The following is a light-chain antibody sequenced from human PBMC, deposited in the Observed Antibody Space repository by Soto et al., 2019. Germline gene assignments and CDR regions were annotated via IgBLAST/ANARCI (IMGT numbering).Light chain of an antibody. CDR3: QQSYGTPWT. CDR1: QIIGNY. Sequence: DIQMTQSPSSLYASAGVSVTITCRASQIIGNYLNWYQQKPGKAPKLLIYAASSWHSGDTSRFSGSGSGTDFTLTISSLQPEDLTTYHCQQSYGTPWTFVQGTKVEI. V-gene: IGKV1-39*01. J-gene: IGKJ1*01. CDR2: AAS.